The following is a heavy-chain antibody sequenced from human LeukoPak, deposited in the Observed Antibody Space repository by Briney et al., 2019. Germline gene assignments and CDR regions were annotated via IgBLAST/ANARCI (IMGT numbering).Heavy chain of an antibody. CDR1: GYTLTGYY. CDR2: INPNSGGT. D-gene: IGHD2-8*01. CDR3: ASSYCTNGVCAYYYYYMDV. J-gene: IGHJ6*03. V-gene: IGHV1-2*02. Sequence: GASVKVSCKASGYTLTGYYMHWVRQAPGQGVEWMGWINPNSGGTNYAQKFQGRVTMTRDTSISTAYMELSRLRSDDTAVYYCASSYCTNGVCAYYYYYMDVWGKGTTVTVSS.